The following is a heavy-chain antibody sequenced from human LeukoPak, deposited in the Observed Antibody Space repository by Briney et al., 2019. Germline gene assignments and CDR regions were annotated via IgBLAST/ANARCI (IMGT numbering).Heavy chain of an antibody. Sequence: PSETLSLTCAVYGGSFSGYYWSWIRQPPGKGLEWIGYIYYSGSTNYNPSLKSRVTISVDTSKNQFSLKLSSVTAADTAVYYCARVSRNYDILTGFGLYYYYYGMDVWGQGTTATVSS. J-gene: IGHJ6*02. V-gene: IGHV4-59*01. CDR1: GGSFSGYY. D-gene: IGHD3-9*01. CDR2: IYYSGST. CDR3: ARVSRNYDILTGFGLYYYYYGMDV.